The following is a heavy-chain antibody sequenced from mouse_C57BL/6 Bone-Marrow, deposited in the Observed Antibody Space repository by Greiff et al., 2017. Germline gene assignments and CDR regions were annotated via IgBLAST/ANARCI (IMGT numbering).Heavy chain of an antibody. CDR3: ARSSGTVVATDWYFDV. CDR1: GYTFTSYW. D-gene: IGHD1-1*01. V-gene: IGHV1-64*01. CDR2: IHPNSGST. J-gene: IGHJ1*03. Sequence: QVQLQQPGAELVKPGASVKLSCKASGYTFTSYWMHWVKQRPGQGLEWIGMIHPNSGSTNYNEKFKSKATLTVDKSSSTAYMQLSSLTSEDSAVYYCARSSGTVVATDWYFDVWGTGTTVTVSS.